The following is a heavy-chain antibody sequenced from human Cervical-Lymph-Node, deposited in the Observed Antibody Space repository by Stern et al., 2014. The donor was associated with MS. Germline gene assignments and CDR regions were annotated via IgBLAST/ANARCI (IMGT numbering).Heavy chain of an antibody. D-gene: IGHD4-23*01. Sequence: VQLVESGPGLVKPSQTLSLTCTVSSGSISSGAYYWSWIRQHPGKGLEWIGYIYYSGSTNYNPSLKSRVTISLDTSKTQFSLKLSSVTAADTAVYYCAISTVAPLYDYWGQGTLVTVSS. CDR2: IYYSGST. CDR1: SGSISSGAYY. CDR3: AISTVAPLYDY. J-gene: IGHJ4*02. V-gene: IGHV4-31*03.